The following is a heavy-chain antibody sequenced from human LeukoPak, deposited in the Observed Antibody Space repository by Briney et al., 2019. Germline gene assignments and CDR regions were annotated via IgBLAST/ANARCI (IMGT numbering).Heavy chain of an antibody. J-gene: IGHJ4*02. CDR3: AALGIAAAGTGDYFDY. CDR2: IYYSGST. Sequence: SETLSLTCTVSGGSISSYYWSWIRQPPGKGLEWIGYIYYSGSTNYNPSLKSRVTISVDTSKNQFSLKPSSVTAADTAVYYCAALGIAAAGTGDYFDYWGQGTLVTVSS. V-gene: IGHV4-59*01. CDR1: GGSISSYY. D-gene: IGHD6-13*01.